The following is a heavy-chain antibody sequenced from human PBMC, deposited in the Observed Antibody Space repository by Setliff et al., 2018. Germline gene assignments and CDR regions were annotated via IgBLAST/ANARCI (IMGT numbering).Heavy chain of an antibody. D-gene: IGHD2-15*01. CDR2: IYTSGST. V-gene: IGHV4-4*07. CDR3: ARVRVVVIGNYYYYYGMDV. J-gene: IGHJ6*02. Sequence: PSETLSLTCTVSGGSISNYYWSWIRQPAGKGLEWIGRIYTSGSTNYNPSLKSRVTMSVDPSKNQFSLKLSSVTPADTAVYYCARVRVVVIGNYYYYYGMDVWGQGTTVTV. CDR1: GGSISNYY.